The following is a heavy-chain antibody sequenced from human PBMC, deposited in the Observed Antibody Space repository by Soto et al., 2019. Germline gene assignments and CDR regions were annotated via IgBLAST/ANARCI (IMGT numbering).Heavy chain of an antibody. CDR3: AKDFSGGFDY. CDR1: GFTFSSYG. Sequence: QVQLVESGGGVVQPGRSLRLSCAASGFTFSSYGMHWVRQAPGKGLEWVAVISYDGSNKYYADSVKGRFTISRDNSKNPLYLQMNSLRAEDTAVYYCAKDFSGGFDYWGQGNLVTVSS. J-gene: IGHJ4*02. D-gene: IGHD6-19*01. V-gene: IGHV3-30*18. CDR2: ISYDGSNK.